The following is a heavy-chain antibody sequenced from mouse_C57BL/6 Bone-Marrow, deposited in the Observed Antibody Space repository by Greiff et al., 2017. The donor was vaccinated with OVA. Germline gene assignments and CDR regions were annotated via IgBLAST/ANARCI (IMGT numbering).Heavy chain of an antibody. D-gene: IGHD1-1*01. J-gene: IGHJ3*01. Sequence: VKLQESGPELVKPGASVKISCKASGYTFTYYYINWVKQRPGQGLEWIGWIFPGSGSTYYNEKFKGKATLTVDKSSSTAYMLLSSLTSEDSAVDFCAPHYYGSSWFAYWGQGTLVTVSA. CDR1: GYTFTYYY. V-gene: IGHV1-75*01. CDR3: APHYYGSSWFAY. CDR2: IFPGSGST.